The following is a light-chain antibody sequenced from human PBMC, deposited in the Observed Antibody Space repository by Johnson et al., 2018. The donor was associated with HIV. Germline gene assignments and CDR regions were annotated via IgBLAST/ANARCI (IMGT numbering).Light chain of an antibody. J-gene: IGLJ1*01. CDR2: ENN. Sequence: QSVLTQPPSVSAAPGQKVTIYCSGSSSNVGNNYVSWYQQLPGTAPKLLIYENNKRPSGIPDRFSGSKSGTSATLGITGLQTGDEDDYYCGTWDSSLSAGVFGTVTKVTVL. CDR1: SSNVGNNY. CDR3: GTWDSSLSAGV. V-gene: IGLV1-51*02.